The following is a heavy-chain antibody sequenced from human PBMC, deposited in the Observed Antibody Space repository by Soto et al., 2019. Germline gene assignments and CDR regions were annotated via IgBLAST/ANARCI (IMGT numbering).Heavy chain of an antibody. V-gene: IGHV4-39*01. Sequence: SETLSLTCTVSGGSISSSSYYWGWIRQPPGKGLEWIGSIYYSGSTYYNPSLKSRVTISVDTSKNQFSLKLSSVTAADTAVYYCARHSPESPSYFDPTVANNWFDPWGQGTLVTISS. CDR2: IYYSGST. CDR3: ARHSPESPSYFDPTVANNWFDP. J-gene: IGHJ5*02. D-gene: IGHD3-9*01. CDR1: GGSISSSSYY.